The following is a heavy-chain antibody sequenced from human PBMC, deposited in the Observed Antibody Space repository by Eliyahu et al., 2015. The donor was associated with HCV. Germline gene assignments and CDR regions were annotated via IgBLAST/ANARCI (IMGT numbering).Heavy chain of an antibody. V-gene: IGHV4-4*07. J-gene: IGHJ4*02. CDR1: GGSIXGYY. CDR2: FYLSGNT. Sequence: QVQLQESGPGLVRPSETLSLICSVSGGSIXGYYWSWIRQPAGKGLEWIGRFYLSGNTNPNPSLRNRVTMTADATNNHVSLRLTSVTAADTAIYYCARDITQRGYSASGTFDYWGQGILVTVSS. CDR3: ARDITQRGYSASGTFDY. D-gene: IGHD5-12*01.